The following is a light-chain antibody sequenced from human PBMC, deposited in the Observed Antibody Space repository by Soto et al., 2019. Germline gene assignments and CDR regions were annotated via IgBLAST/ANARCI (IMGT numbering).Light chain of an antibody. CDR3: QQRNNWPS. CDR1: QSVSSY. V-gene: IGKV3-11*02. CDR2: DAS. Sequence: EIVMTQSPVTLSVSPGERATLSCRASQSVSSYLAWYQQKPGQAPRLLIYDASNRATGIPARFSGSGSGRDFTLTISSLEPEDFAVYYCQQRNNWPSFGQGTKVDI. J-gene: IGKJ1*01.